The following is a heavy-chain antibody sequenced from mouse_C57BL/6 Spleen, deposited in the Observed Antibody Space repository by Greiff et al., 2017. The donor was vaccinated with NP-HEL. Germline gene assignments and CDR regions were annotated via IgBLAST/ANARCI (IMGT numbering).Heavy chain of an antibody. D-gene: IGHD1-1*01. V-gene: IGHV14-1*01. CDR3: TTSNYYGSTMDY. CDR2: IDPEDGDT. CDR1: GFNIKDYY. Sequence: EVQLQQSGAELVRPGASVKLSCTASGFNIKDYYMHWVKLRPEQGLEWIGRIDPEDGDTEYAPKFQGKATMTADTSSNTAYLQLSSLTSEDTAVYYCTTSNYYGSTMDYWGQGTSVTVSS. J-gene: IGHJ4*01.